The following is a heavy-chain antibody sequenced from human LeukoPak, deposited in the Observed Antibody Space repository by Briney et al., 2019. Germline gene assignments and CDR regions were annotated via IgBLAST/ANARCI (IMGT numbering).Heavy chain of an antibody. Sequence: GGSLRVSCEASRFTFTSHGINWVRQAPGKGPEWVSYMSSRSGAIGYAQSLKGRVTITRNNAKSTVFLEMSSLRYEDTAVYYCARDLGGSYYYGMDVWGQGTTVTVSS. D-gene: IGHD1-26*01. J-gene: IGHJ6*02. V-gene: IGHV3-48*02. CDR1: RFTFTSHG. CDR2: MSSRSGAI. CDR3: ARDLGGSYYYGMDV.